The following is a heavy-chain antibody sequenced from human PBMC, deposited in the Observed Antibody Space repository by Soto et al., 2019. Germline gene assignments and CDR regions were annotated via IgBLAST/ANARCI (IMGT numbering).Heavy chain of an antibody. J-gene: IGHJ4*02. CDR2: INSNGRSI. CDR1: GFTFITYS. D-gene: IGHD1-1*01. CDR3: AREPNWNDVSFDN. V-gene: IGHV3-48*01. Sequence: VRLVESGGGLVQPGGSLRLSCAASGFTFITYSINWVRQAPGKGLEWLSYINSNGRSIFYADSVQGRFTISRDNAQNSVYLQMNSLRPEDTAVYYCAREPNWNDVSFDNWGQGTLVTVSS.